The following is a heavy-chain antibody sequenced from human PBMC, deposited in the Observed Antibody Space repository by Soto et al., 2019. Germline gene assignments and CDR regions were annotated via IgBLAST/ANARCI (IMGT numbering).Heavy chain of an antibody. J-gene: IGHJ6*02. D-gene: IGHD5-18*01. CDR2: VESSGST. CDR1: GGSISSYY. V-gene: IGHV4-59*01. Sequence: SETLSLTCTVSGGSISSYYWTWVRQPPGKGLEWIGYVESSGSTSYNPSLMSRVTISVDTSKNQFSLKLTSVTAADTAVYYCARGEERYSYGYGSYYYYGMDVWGQGTTVTVSS. CDR3: ARGEERYSYGYGSYYYYGMDV.